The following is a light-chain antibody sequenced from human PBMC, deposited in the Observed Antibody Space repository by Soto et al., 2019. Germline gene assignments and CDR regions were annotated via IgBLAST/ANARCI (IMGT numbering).Light chain of an antibody. V-gene: IGKV2-28*01. CDR2: FGS. CDR1: QSLLYNNTYNY. J-gene: IGKJ5*01. CDR3: MQALQRLT. Sequence: EIVMTQSPLTLPVTPGEPASISCRSSQSLLYNNTYNYLDWYDQKPGPSPQLLIYFGSNRAPGVPGRFSSSGSGKDFTLKINRVEAEDVGTYYCMQALQRLTFGQGTRVEIK.